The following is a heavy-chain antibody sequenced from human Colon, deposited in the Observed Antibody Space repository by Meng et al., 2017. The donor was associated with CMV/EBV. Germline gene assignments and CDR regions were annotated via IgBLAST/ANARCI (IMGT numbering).Heavy chain of an antibody. CDR2: ISGDGRST. Sequence: GGSLRLSCAASGFTPKTYAMTWVRQAPGKGLEWVSSISGDGRSTWYADSVKGRFTISRDNSKSTLDLHMNSLRAEDTAVYYCARVMSRAIINYYYYGMDVWGQGTTVTVSS. CDR1: GFTPKTYA. V-gene: IGHV3-23*01. CDR3: ARVMSRAIINYYYYGMDV. D-gene: IGHD3-10*01. J-gene: IGHJ6*02.